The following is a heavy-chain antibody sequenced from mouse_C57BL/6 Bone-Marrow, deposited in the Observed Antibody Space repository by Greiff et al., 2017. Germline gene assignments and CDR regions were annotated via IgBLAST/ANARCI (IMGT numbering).Heavy chain of an antibody. CDR1: GFTFSSYA. CDR2: ISSGGDYI. J-gene: IGHJ3*01. V-gene: IGHV5-9-1*02. D-gene: IGHD2-2*01. Sequence: DVKLVESGEGLVKPGGSLKLSCAASGFTFSSYAMSWVRQTPEKRLEWVAYISSGGDYIYYADTVKGRFTISRDNARNTLYLQMSSLKSEDTAMYYCTRAPSTMVTTPWFAYWGQGTLVTVSA. CDR3: TRAPSTMVTTPWFAY.